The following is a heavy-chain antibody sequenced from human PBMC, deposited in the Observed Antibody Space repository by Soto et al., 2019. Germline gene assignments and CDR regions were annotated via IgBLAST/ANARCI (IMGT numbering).Heavy chain of an antibody. CDR3: AKDSDYDFWSGKGGVVDY. J-gene: IGHJ4*02. CDR1: GFTFSSYG. D-gene: IGHD3-3*01. V-gene: IGHV3-30*18. CDR2: ISYDGSNK. Sequence: QVQLVESGGGVVQPGRSLRLSCAASGFTFSSYGMHWVRQAPGKGLEWVAVISYDGSNKYYADSVKGRFTISRDNSKNTLYPQMNSLRAEDTAVYYCAKDSDYDFWSGKGGVVDYWGQGTLVTVSS.